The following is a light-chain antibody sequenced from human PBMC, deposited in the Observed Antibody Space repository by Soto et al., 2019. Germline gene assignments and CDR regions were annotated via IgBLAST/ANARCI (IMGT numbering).Light chain of an antibody. CDR3: SSFTSGNNVV. CDR2: DVS. Sequence: QSVLTQPASVSGSPGQSITISCTGTSSDVGGYNYVSWYQQHPDKAPKLMIYDVSNRPSGVSNRFSGSKSGNTASLTISGLQAEDEADYYCSSFTSGNNVVFGGGTKLTVL. V-gene: IGLV2-14*03. J-gene: IGLJ2*01. CDR1: SSDVGGYNY.